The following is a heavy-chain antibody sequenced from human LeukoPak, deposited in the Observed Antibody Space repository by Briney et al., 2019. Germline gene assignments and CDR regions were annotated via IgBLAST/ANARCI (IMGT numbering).Heavy chain of an antibody. J-gene: IGHJ4*02. D-gene: IGHD3-22*01. CDR3: ARGRRYYYDSSGYPIDY. CDR2: INHSGST. V-gene: IGHV4-34*01. Sequence: SETLSLTCAVSGGSFSGYYWSWIRQPPGKGLEWIGEINHSGSTNYNPSLKSRVTISVDTSKNQFSLKLSSVTAADTAVYYCARGRRYYYDSSGYPIDYWGQGTLVTVSS. CDR1: GGSFSGYY.